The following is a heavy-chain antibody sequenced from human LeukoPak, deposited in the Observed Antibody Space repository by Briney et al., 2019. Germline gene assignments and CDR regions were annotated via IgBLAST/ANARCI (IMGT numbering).Heavy chain of an antibody. CDR1: GGSISSYY. CDR2: IYYSGST. CDR3: ARHALSPIAAAANAYYFDY. Sequence: PSETLSLTCTVSGGSISSYYWSWIRQPPGKGLEWIGYIYYSGSTNYNPSLKSRVTISVDTSKNQFSPKLSSVTAADTAVYYCARHALSPIAAAANAYYFDYWGQGTLVTVSS. J-gene: IGHJ4*02. V-gene: IGHV4-59*08. D-gene: IGHD6-13*01.